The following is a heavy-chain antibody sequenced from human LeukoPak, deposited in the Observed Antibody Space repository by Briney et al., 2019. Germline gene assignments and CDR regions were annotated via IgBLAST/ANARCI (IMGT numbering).Heavy chain of an antibody. CDR3: ARDRSGNWFDP. J-gene: IGHJ5*02. Sequence: ASVKVSCKASGYTFTSYYMHWARQAPGQGLEWMGIIDPSGGSTSYAQKFQGRVTMTRDMSTSTVYMELSSLRSEDTAVYYCARDRSGNWFDPWGQGTLVTVSS. CDR2: IDPSGGST. CDR1: GYTFTSYY. D-gene: IGHD3-10*01. V-gene: IGHV1-46*01.